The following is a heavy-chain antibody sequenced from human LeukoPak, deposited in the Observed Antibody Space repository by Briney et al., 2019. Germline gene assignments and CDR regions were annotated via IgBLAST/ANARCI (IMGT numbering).Heavy chain of an antibody. V-gene: IGHV1-8*01. J-gene: IGHJ3*02. CDR3: ARGHNSQGFDI. CDR1: GYTFTSYD. CDR2: MNPNSGNT. D-gene: IGHD4-23*01. Sequence: ASVKVSCKASGYTFTSYDINWVRQATGQGLEWMGWMNPNSGNTGYAQKFQGRDTITRNTSISTAYMELSSLGSEDTAVYYCARGHNSQGFDIWGQGTMVTVSS.